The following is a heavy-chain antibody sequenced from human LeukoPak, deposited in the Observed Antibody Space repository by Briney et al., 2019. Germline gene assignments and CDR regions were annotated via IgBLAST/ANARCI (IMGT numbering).Heavy chain of an antibody. CDR2: ISAYNGNT. V-gene: IGHV1-18*01. CDR1: GYTFSNFD. D-gene: IGHD3-9*01. CDR3: ARVVYYDILTGYLIGTFDY. J-gene: IGHJ4*02. Sequence: ASVKVSCKASGYTFSNFDINWVRQATGQGLEWMGWISAYNGNTNYAQKLQGRVTMTTDTSTSTAYMELRSLRSDDTAVYYCARVVYYDILTGYLIGTFDYWGQGTLVTVSS.